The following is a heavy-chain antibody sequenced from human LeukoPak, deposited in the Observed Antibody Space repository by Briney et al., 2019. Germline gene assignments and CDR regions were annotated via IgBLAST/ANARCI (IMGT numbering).Heavy chain of an antibody. Sequence: AGGSLRLSCAASGFTFSSYWMSWVRQAPGKGLEWVANIKQDGSEKYYVDSVKGRFTISGDNAKNSLYLQMNSLRAEDTAVYYCARDKAAAGTGWFDPWGQGTLVTVSS. CDR1: GFTFSSYW. J-gene: IGHJ5*02. CDR2: IKQDGSEK. V-gene: IGHV3-7*01. D-gene: IGHD6-13*01. CDR3: ARDKAAAGTGWFDP.